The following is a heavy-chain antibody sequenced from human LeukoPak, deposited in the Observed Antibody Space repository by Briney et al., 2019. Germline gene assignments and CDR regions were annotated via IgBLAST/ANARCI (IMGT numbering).Heavy chain of an antibody. V-gene: IGHV1-2*02. J-gene: IGHJ5*02. Sequence: ASVKVSCKASGYTFTGSYMHWVRHAPGQGLEWMGWSNPNSGGTNYAQKFQGRVTMTRDTSISTAYMELSRLRSDDTAVYYCARDWGLVVVPAAPSDWFDPWGQGTLVTVSS. CDR1: GYTFTGSY. CDR2: SNPNSGGT. D-gene: IGHD2-2*01. CDR3: ARDWGLVVVPAAPSDWFDP.